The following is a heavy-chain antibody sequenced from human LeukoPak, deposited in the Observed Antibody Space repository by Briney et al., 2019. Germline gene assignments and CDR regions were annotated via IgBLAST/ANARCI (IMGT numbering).Heavy chain of an antibody. J-gene: IGHJ4*02. Sequence: GGSLRLSCAASGFTFSSYSMNWVRQAPGKGLEWVSSISSSSSTVYYADSVKGRFTISRDNAKNSLYLQMNSLRAEDTAVYYCARGRRYYDYVWGSYREIDYWGQGTLVTVSS. D-gene: IGHD3-16*02. CDR2: ISSSSSTV. CDR3: ARGRRYYDYVWGSYREIDY. V-gene: IGHV3-48*01. CDR1: GFTFSSYS.